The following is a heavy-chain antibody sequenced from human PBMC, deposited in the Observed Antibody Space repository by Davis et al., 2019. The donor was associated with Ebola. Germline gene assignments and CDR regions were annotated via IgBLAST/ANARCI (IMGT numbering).Heavy chain of an antibody. CDR2: IIPLFEST. V-gene: IGHV1-69*13. D-gene: IGHD3-3*01. J-gene: IGHJ4*02. Sequence: SVKVSCKASGGTFSSYAISWVRQAPGQGLEWMGGIIPLFESTYYAPKFQGRVTITADESTTTAYMELSSLRSDDTAVYYCARVQFFGVVIMGDFWGQGSLVTVSS. CDR3: ARVQFFGVVIMGDF. CDR1: GGTFSSYA.